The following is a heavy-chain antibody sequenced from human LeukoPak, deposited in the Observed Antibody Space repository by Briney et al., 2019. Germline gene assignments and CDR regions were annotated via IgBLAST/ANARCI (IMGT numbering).Heavy chain of an antibody. D-gene: IGHD3-10*01. Sequence: SETLSLTCTVSGGSISSSSYYWGWIRQPPGKGLGWIGSFYSSGNTYYSPSLKGRVTISVDTSKNQFSLKLSSVTAADTAVYYCARWKKPGTICDYWGQGTLVTVSS. CDR1: GGSISSSSYY. V-gene: IGHV4-39*01. CDR3: ARWKKPGTICDY. J-gene: IGHJ4*02. CDR2: FYSSGNT.